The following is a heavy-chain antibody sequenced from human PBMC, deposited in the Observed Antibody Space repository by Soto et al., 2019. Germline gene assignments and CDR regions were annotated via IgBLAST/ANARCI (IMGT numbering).Heavy chain of an antibody. J-gene: IGHJ4*02. CDR3: AKLTYSDLWSGSHDS. D-gene: IGHD3-3*01. CDR1: GFTFSDYY. CDR2: ISSSGDNT. V-gene: IGHV3-23*01. Sequence: GGSLRLSCAASGFTFSDYYMSWIRQAPGKGLEWVSIISSSGDNTYYADSVRGRFTISRDNSKNTLYLQVNSLRAEDTAVYYCAKLTYSDLWSGSHDSWGQGTLVTVSS.